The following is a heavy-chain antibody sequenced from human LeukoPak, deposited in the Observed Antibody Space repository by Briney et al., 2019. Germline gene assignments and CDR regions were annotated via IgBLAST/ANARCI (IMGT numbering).Heavy chain of an antibody. D-gene: IGHD3-10*01. CDR2: IIPIFGTA. Sequence: SVKVSCKASGGTFSSYAISWVRQAPGQGLEWMGGIIPIFGTANYAQKFQGRVTITADESTSTAYMELSSLRSEDTAVYYCATSMVRGVDTTYYFDYWGQGTLVTVSS. CDR1: GGTFSSYA. CDR3: ATSMVRGVDTTYYFDY. J-gene: IGHJ4*02. V-gene: IGHV1-69*01.